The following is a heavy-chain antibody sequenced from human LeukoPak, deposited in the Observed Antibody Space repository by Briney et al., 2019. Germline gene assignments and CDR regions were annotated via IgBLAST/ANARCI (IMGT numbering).Heavy chain of an antibody. J-gene: IGHJ4*02. D-gene: IGHD3-16*02. CDR3: AREGRRLKLSTFDY. V-gene: IGHV3-48*03. CDR1: GFTFSSFE. CDR2: ISGSGSTI. Sequence: GGSLRLSCAASGFTFSSFEMNWVRQAPGRGLEWVSYISGSGSTIDYADSVKGRFTTSRDNAKSSLFLQMNSLRAEDTAVYYCAREGRRLKLSTFDYWGQGTLVTVSS.